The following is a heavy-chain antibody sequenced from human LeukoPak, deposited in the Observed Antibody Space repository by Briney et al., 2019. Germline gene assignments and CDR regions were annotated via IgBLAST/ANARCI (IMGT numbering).Heavy chain of an antibody. J-gene: IGHJ4*02. Sequence: PSETLSLTCAVYGGSFSGYYWSWIRQPPGKGLEWIGEINHSGSTNYNPSLKSRVTISVDTSKNQFSLQLSSVTAADTAVYYCARGWLLLDYWGQGTLVTVSS. V-gene: IGHV4-34*01. CDR1: GGSFSGYY. CDR3: ARGWLLLDY. D-gene: IGHD2-15*01. CDR2: INHSGST.